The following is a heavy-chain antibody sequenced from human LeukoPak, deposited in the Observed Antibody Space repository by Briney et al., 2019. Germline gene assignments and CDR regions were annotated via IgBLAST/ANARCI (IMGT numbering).Heavy chain of an antibody. D-gene: IGHD6-25*01. Sequence: SETLSLTCSVSAGSISNGDYYWGWIRQAPGKGLEWIGCIFYGESTHYNPSLKSRATISVDTSKNQFSLKLTSVTAADAAIYYCASQLPTAAADTRGYFDYWGQGTVVTVSS. CDR3: ASQLPTAAADTRGYFDY. V-gene: IGHV4-39*01. J-gene: IGHJ4*01. CDR1: AGSISNGDYY. CDR2: IFYGEST.